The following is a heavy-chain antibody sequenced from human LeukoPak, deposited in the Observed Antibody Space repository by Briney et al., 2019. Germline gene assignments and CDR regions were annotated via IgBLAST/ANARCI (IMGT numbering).Heavy chain of an antibody. Sequence: GGALRLSCAASGDYWMHGVRRAAGKGLVWVSHINSDGSWTSYADSVKGRFTISKDNAKNTVYLQMNSLRAEATAVYYCVSFYETYWGRGTIVT. D-gene: IGHD2/OR15-2a*01. V-gene: IGHV3-74*01. CDR3: VSFYETY. CDR2: INSDGSWT. J-gene: IGHJ4*01. CDR1: GDYW.